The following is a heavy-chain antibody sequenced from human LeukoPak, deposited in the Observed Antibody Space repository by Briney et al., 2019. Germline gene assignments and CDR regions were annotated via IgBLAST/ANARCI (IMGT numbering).Heavy chain of an antibody. J-gene: IGHJ5*02. V-gene: IGHV3-7*01. CDR1: GFTFSVYW. Sequence: GGSLRLSCAASGFTFSVYWMSWVRQAPGKGLEWVANIKEDGSEQYYVDSVKGRFTISRDNAQNSLNLQMNSLRAENTAVYYCATSSNAPGNHWGQGTLVTVSS. D-gene: IGHD2-2*01. CDR3: ATSSNAPGNH. CDR2: IKEDGSEQ.